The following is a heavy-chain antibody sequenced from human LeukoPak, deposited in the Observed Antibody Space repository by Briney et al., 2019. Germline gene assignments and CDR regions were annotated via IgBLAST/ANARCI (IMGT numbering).Heavy chain of an antibody. V-gene: IGHV1-18*01. Sequence: ASVKVSFKASGYTFTSYGISWVRQAPGQGREWMGWISAYNGNTNYAQKLQGRVTMTADTSTSTAYMELRSLRSDDTAVYYCARSISGSSTYYYYGMDVWGQGTTVTVSS. D-gene: IGHD1-26*01. CDR3: ARSISGSSTYYYYGMDV. CDR1: GYTFTSYG. J-gene: IGHJ6*02. CDR2: ISAYNGNT.